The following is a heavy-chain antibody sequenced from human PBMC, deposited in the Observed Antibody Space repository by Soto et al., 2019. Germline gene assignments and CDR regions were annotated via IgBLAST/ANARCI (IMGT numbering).Heavy chain of an antibody. CDR2: ISSSGSTI. V-gene: IGHV3-48*03. Sequence: GGSLRLSCAASGFTFSSYEMNWVRRAPGKGLEWVSYISSSGSTIYYADSVKGRFTISRDNAKNSLYLQMNSLRAEDTAVYYCARVGVTGYCSSSSCASSHGMDVWGQGTTVTVSS. CDR1: GFTFSSYE. D-gene: IGHD2-2*01. J-gene: IGHJ6*02. CDR3: ARVGVTGYCSSSSCASSHGMDV.